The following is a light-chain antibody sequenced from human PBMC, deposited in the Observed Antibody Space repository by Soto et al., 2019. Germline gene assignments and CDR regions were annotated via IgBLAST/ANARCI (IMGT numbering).Light chain of an antibody. J-gene: IGLJ1*01. CDR2: SNN. CDR1: SSHIGSNT. CDR3: AAWDDSLNGRHV. Sequence: QSVLTQPPSASGTPGQRVIISCSGSSSHIGSNTVNWYQQLPGTAPKLLIYSNNQRPSGVPDRFSGSKSGTSASLAISGLQSEDEADYYCAAWDDSLNGRHVFGTGTKLTVL. V-gene: IGLV1-44*01.